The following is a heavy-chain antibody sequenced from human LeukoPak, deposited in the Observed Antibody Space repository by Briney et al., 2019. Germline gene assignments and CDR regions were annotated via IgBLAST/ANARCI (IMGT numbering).Heavy chain of an antibody. V-gene: IGHV1-69*13. CDR3: AHDRRLLHHYYYMDV. CDR1: GGTFSSYA. CDR2: IIPIFGTA. Sequence: ASVKVSCKASGGTFSSYAISWVRQAPGQGLEWMGGIIPIFGTANCAQKFQGRVTITADESTSTAYMELSSLRSEDTAVYYCAHDRRLLHHYYYMDVWGKGTTVTVSS. J-gene: IGHJ6*03. D-gene: IGHD3-3*01.